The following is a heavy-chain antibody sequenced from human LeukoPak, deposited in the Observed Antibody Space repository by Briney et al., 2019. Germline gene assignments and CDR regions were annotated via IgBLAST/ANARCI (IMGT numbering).Heavy chain of an antibody. CDR1: GFTFSSYW. CDR3: VREGYYGSAALYS. J-gene: IGHJ5*01. CDR2: INTDGNII. D-gene: IGHD3-10*01. V-gene: IGHV3-74*01. Sequence: GGSLRLSCAASGFTFSSYWMHWVRQAPGRGLVCVSRINTDGNIISYADSVKGRFTISRDNAKNTLYLQMNSLRAEDTAVYYCVREGYYGSAALYSWGHGTLVTVSS.